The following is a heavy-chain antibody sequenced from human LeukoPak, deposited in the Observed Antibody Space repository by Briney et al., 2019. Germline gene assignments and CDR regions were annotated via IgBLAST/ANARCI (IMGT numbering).Heavy chain of an antibody. CDR1: GFTFSSYG. CDR2: IRYDGGNK. D-gene: IGHD2-15*01. CDR3: AKGAGILSPYYMDV. Sequence: PGGSLRLSCAASGFTFSSYGMLWVRQAPGKGLEWVAFIRYDGGNKYHADSVKGRFTISRDNSKKTLSLQMNSLRAEDTAVYYCAKGAGILSPYYMDVWGKGTTVTVSS. J-gene: IGHJ6*03. V-gene: IGHV3-30*02.